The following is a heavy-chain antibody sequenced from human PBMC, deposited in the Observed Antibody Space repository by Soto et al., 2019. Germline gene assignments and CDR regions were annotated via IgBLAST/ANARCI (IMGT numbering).Heavy chain of an antibody. CDR3: ARDRITTRGDAFDL. V-gene: IGHV1-69*04. CDR2: IIPIPDIT. CDR1: GGTFSTYI. D-gene: IGHD3-3*01. J-gene: IGHJ3*01. Sequence: GGTFSTYIISWVRQAPGQGLEWMGRIIPIPDITNYAQKFQGRVTITADRSTSTAYMELTSLKSEDTAVYYCARDRITTRGDAFDLWGQGTVVTVSS.